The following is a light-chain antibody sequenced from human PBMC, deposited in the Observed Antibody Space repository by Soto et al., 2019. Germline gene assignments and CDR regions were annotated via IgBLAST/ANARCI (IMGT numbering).Light chain of an antibody. CDR2: EVS. CDR3: SSFTRINSWV. V-gene: IGLV2-14*01. J-gene: IGLJ3*02. CDR1: SSDVGGYNY. Sequence: QSALTQPASVSGSPGQSITISCTGTSSDVGGYNYVSWYQQHPGKAPKLMIYEVSNRPSGVSNRFFGYKSGNTASLTISGLQNEDEADYYCSSFTRINSWVFGGGTKVTVL.